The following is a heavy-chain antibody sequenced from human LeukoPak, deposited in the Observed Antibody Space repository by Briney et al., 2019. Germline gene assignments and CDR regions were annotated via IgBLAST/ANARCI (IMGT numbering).Heavy chain of an antibody. D-gene: IGHD2-8*01. CDR2: ISSGGNTK. V-gene: IGHV3-48*03. CDR1: GFSFSSSE. CDR3: ARDTVNGPFVISLDL. J-gene: IGHJ5*02. Sequence: GGSLRLSCAASGFSFSSSEMNWVRRAPGKGPEWVSHISSGGNTKYYADSVRGRFTMSRDNVKNLLYLQMNSLRDEDTAVYYCARDTVNGPFVISLDLWGQGALVTVSS.